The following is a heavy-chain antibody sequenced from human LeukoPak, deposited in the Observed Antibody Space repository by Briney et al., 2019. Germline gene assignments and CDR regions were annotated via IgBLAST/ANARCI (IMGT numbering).Heavy chain of an antibody. Sequence: GGSLRLSCAASGFTFSSYAMSWVRQAPGKGLEWVSSISGSVGSTYYADPVKGQFTISRDNSKNTLSLQLNSLRAEDTAVYYCAKASAMIVVVSKHFDYWGQGTLVTVSS. CDR2: ISGSVGST. CDR1: GFTFSSYA. D-gene: IGHD3-22*01. CDR3: AKASAMIVVVSKHFDY. J-gene: IGHJ4*02. V-gene: IGHV3-23*01.